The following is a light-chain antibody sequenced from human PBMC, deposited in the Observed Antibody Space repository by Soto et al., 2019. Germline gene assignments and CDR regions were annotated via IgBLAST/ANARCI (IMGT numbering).Light chain of an antibody. CDR3: AAWDDSLNGVV. J-gene: IGLJ3*02. CDR1: SSNIGSNA. CDR2: GND. V-gene: IGLV1-44*01. Sequence: QSVLTQPPSASGTPGQRVTISCSGSSSNIGSNAINWYQQLPGAAPKLLIFGNDRRPSGVPDRISGSKSGTSASLAITGLLSEDEADYYCAAWDDSLNGVVFGGGTKLTVL.